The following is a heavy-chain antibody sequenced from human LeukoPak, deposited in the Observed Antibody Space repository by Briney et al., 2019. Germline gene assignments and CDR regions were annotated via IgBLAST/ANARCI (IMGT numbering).Heavy chain of an antibody. CDR1: GFTFSSYA. V-gene: IGHV3-23*01. CDR3: ARDGFYSAGSYYPY. J-gene: IGHJ4*02. Sequence: GGSLRLSCAASGFTFSSYAMSWVRQAPGKGLEWVSAISGSGGSTYYADSVKGRFTISRDNAKNSLHLQMNSLRAEDTAVYYCARDGFYSAGSYYPYWGQGTLVTVSS. D-gene: IGHD3-10*01. CDR2: ISGSGGST.